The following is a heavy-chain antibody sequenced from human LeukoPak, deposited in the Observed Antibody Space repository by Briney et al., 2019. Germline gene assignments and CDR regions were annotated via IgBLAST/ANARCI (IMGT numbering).Heavy chain of an antibody. CDR2: IIPIFGTA. Sequence: ASVKVSFKASGGTFSSYAISWVRQAPGQGLEWMGGIIPIFGTANYAQKFQGRVTITADESTSTAYMELSSLRSEDTAVYYCARRIWGVDTAMVVDYFDYWGQGTLVTVSS. D-gene: IGHD5-18*01. CDR1: GGTFSSYA. V-gene: IGHV1-69*13. CDR3: ARRIWGVDTAMVVDYFDY. J-gene: IGHJ4*02.